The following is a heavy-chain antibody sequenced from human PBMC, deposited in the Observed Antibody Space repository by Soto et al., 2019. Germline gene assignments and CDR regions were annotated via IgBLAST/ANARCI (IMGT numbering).Heavy chain of an antibody. CDR3: ARGGRIVDTGIGYYYYHAMDV. J-gene: IGHJ6*02. CDR1: GYTFTSYY. Sequence: ASVKVSCKACGYTFTSYYIHWVRQAPGQGLEWMGIFNPTGDTASYAQKLQGRVTMTRDTSTGTAYMELGSLRSEDMAVYYCARGGRIVDTGIGYYYYHAMDVWGQGTTVTVSS. D-gene: IGHD5-18*01. V-gene: IGHV1-46*01. CDR2: FNPTGDTA.